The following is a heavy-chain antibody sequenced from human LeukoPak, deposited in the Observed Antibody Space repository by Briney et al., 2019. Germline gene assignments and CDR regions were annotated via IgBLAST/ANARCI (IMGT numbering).Heavy chain of an antibody. CDR2: ISSSSSTI. CDR3: VRDKFSSSSNA. V-gene: IGHV3-48*01. D-gene: IGHD6-13*01. CDR1: GFTFSSYS. Sequence: GGSLRLSCAASGFTFSSYSMNWVRQAPGKGLEWVSYISSSSSTIYYPDSVRGRFTISRENAKDSLHLQLNSLRAEDTAVYYCVRDKFSSSSNAWGQGTLVTVSS. J-gene: IGHJ5*02.